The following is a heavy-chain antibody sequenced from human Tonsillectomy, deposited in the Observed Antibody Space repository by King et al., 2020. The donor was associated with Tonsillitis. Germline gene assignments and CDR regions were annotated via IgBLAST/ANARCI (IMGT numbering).Heavy chain of an antibody. D-gene: IGHD6-19*01. J-gene: IGHJ5*02. CDR3: ASRRTWYSSGWFEDNWFAP. Sequence: QLQESGPGLVKPSETLSLTCTVSGGYISSYYWSWIRQPPGKGLERIGYIYYSGSTNYNPSLKTRVTISVDTSKNQFSLKLSSVTAADTAVYYCASRRTWYSSGWFEDNWFAPWGQGTLVTVSS. CDR2: IYYSGST. CDR1: GGYISSYY. V-gene: IGHV4-59*01.